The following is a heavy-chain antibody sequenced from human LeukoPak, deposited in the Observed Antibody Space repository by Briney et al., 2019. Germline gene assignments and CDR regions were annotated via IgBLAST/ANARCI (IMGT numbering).Heavy chain of an antibody. Sequence: GGSLRLSCAASGFTFSSYSMNWVRQAPGKGLEWVSSISSSSSYIYYADSVKGRFTISRDNAKNSLYLQMNSLRAEDTAVYYCAKDGGPGRVLNDAFDIWGQGTMVTVSS. CDR1: GFTFSSYS. CDR3: AKDGGPGRVLNDAFDI. J-gene: IGHJ3*02. CDR2: ISSSSSYI. D-gene: IGHD2-15*01. V-gene: IGHV3-21*01.